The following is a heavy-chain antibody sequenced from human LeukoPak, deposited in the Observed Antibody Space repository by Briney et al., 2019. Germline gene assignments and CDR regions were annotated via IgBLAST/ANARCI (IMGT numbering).Heavy chain of an antibody. J-gene: IGHJ4*02. Sequence: ETLSLTCTVSGGSISSYYWSWIRQPAGKGLEGIGRIYTSGSTNYNPSLKSRLTMSVDTSKNQFSLKLSSVTAADTAVYYCARVPFGYCSSTICSRAAFDYWGQGTLVTVSS. D-gene: IGHD2-2*01. CDR1: GGSISSYY. V-gene: IGHV4-4*07. CDR3: ARVPFGYCSSTICSRAAFDY. CDR2: IYTSGST.